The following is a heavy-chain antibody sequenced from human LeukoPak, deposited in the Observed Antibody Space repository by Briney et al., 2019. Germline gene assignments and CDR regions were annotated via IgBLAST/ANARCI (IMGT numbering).Heavy chain of an antibody. J-gene: IGHJ2*01. CDR2: IYYSGST. V-gene: IGHV4-59*01. D-gene: IGHD6-19*01. CDR1: GGSISSYY. Sequence: SETLSLTCTVSGGSISSYYWSWIRQPPGKGLEWIGYIYYSGSTNYNPSLKSRVTISVDTSKNQFSLKLSSVTAADTAVYYCARDYGIAVARWYFDLWGRGTLVTVSS. CDR3: ARDYGIAVARWYFDL.